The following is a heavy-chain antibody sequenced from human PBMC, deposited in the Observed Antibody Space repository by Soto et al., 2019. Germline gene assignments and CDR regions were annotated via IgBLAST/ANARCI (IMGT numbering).Heavy chain of an antibody. CDR1: GGSISSSSYY. D-gene: IGHD3-3*02. Sequence: SETLSLTCTVSGGSISSSSYYWGWIRQPPGKGLEWIGSIYYSGSTYYNPSLKSRVTISVDTSKNQFSLKLSSVTAADTAVYYCAVGHSFLEWLLSHYNWFDPWGQGTLVTVSS. CDR3: AVGHSFLEWLLSHYNWFDP. CDR2: IYYSGST. J-gene: IGHJ5*02. V-gene: IGHV4-39*01.